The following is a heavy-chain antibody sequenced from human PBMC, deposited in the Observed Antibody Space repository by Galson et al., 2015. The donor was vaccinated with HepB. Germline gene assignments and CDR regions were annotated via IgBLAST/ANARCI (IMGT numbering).Heavy chain of an antibody. CDR1: GFAFDTHA. CDR2: ISGNGDST. V-gene: IGHV3-23*01. Sequence: SLRLSCAASGFAFDTHAISWVRQAPGRGLEWISGISGNGDSTFYADSVKGRFTVSRGNSNNTLYLQKNSLCAEEAGLFFCAKVYGLFDYWGQGILVTVSS. D-gene: IGHD2/OR15-2a*01. CDR3: AKVYGLFDY. J-gene: IGHJ4*02.